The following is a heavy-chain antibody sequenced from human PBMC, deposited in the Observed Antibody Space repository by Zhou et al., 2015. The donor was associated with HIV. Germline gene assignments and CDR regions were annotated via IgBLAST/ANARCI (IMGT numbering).Heavy chain of an antibody. D-gene: IGHD3-22*01. CDR2: INPNTGVT. CDR3: ARSSVNHENACDI. J-gene: IGHJ3*02. Sequence: QVQLVQSGAEMKKPGASVKVSCKASGYTFIDYYIHWIRQAPGQGLEWMGWINPNTGVTNYAQKFQGRVTMTRDMSITSAYMELSRLTSEDTAMYFCARSSVNHENACDIWGQGTNVIVSP. CDR1: GYTFIDYY. V-gene: IGHV1-2*02.